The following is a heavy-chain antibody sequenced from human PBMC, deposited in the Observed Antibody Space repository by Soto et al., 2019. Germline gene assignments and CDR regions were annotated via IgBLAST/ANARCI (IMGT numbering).Heavy chain of an antibody. J-gene: IGHJ6*02. CDR3: XXXXXXXQLGGNYYYILDV. CDR2: IMPIFRTP. D-gene: IGHD3-3*02. Sequence: QVQLEQSGAEVKKPGSSVKVSCKASGGTFSTSAISWVRQAPGQGLEWMGGIMPIFRTPDYAQKFQGRVTXXXXXXXXXXXXXXXXXXXXXXXXXXXXXXXXXXQLGGNYYYILDVWGQGTTVTVSS. CDR1: GGTFSTSA. V-gene: IGHV1-69*05.